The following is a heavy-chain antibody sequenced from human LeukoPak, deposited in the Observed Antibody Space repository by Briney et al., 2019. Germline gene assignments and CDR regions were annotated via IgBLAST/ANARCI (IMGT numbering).Heavy chain of an antibody. D-gene: IGHD1-26*01. V-gene: IGHV3-23*01. CDR3: AKNRGGSYYSGSDY. CDR2: VRGSDAGT. J-gene: IGHJ4*02. Sequence: PGGSLRLSCAASGFTFSSYAMNWVRQAPGKGLEWVSAVRGSDAGTSYADSVKDRFTISRDNSKNTLYLQMNSLRAEDTAVYYCAKNRGGSYYSGSDYWGQGTLVTVSS. CDR1: GFTFSSYA.